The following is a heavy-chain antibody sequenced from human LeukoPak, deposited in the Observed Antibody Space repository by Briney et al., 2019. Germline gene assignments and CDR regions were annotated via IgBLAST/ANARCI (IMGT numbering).Heavy chain of an antibody. CDR1: GGSISSYY. D-gene: IGHD6-19*01. Sequence: SETLSLTCTVSGGSISSYYWSWIRQPPGKGLEWMGYIYYSGSTNYNPSLKSRVTISVDTSKNQFSLNLTSVTAADTATYFCARETMLAGFASGLGFNYWGQGILVIVSS. CDR2: IYYSGST. V-gene: IGHV4-59*12. J-gene: IGHJ4*02. CDR3: ARETMLAGFASGLGFNY.